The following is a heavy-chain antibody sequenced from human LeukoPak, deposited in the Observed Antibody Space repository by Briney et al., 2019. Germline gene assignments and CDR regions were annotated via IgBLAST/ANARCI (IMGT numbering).Heavy chain of an antibody. D-gene: IGHD4/OR15-4a*01. CDR1: GFTFINYY. CDR3: ARDLDYGEKSEDY. J-gene: IGHJ4*02. Sequence: ASVKVSCKASGFTFINYYMHWVRQAPGQGLEWLGIINLSGGSTHYPQKFQDRVTMTRDTSTSTAYMELSSLRSEDTAVYYCARDLDYGEKSEDYWGQGTLVTVSS. V-gene: IGHV1-46*01. CDR2: INLSGGST.